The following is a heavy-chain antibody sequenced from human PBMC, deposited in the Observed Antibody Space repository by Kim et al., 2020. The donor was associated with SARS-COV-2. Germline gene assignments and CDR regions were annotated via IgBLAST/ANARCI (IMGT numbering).Heavy chain of an antibody. Sequence: THYIPSRESRVTMSVDTSKNQFSLKLSSVTAADTAVYYCARDRGRAFDLWGQGRLVTVSS. CDR2: T. V-gene: IGHV4-4*07. D-gene: IGHD3-10*01. CDR3: ARDRGRAFDL. J-gene: IGHJ3*01.